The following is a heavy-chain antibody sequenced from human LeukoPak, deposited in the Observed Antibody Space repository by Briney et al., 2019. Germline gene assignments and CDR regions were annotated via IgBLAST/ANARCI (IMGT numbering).Heavy chain of an antibody. J-gene: IGHJ6*04. V-gene: IGHV3-48*04. CDR1: GFTFSTYG. CDR2: ISSSTTII. D-gene: IGHD3-10*02. Sequence: GGSLRLSCAASGFTFSTYGMNWVCQAPGKGLEWVSYISSSTTIIYYASSVKGRFTISRDNAKNSLYLQMNSLRAEDTAVYYCAELGITMIGGVWGKGTTVTISS. CDR3: AELGITMIGGV.